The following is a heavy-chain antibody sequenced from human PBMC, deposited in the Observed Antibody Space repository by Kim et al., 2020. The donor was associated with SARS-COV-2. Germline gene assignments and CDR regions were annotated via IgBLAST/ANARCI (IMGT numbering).Heavy chain of an antibody. J-gene: IGHJ4*02. CDR1: GYTFTSYG. V-gene: IGHV1-18*01. CDR2: ISAYNGNT. D-gene: IGHD3-3*01. CDR3: ARVRPGGYDFWSGYPDY. Sequence: ASVKVSCKASGYTFTSYGISWVRQAPGQGLEWMGWISAYNGNTNYAQKLQGRVTMTTDTSTSTAYMELRSLRSDDTAVYYCARVRPGGYDFWSGYPDYWGQGTLVTVSS.